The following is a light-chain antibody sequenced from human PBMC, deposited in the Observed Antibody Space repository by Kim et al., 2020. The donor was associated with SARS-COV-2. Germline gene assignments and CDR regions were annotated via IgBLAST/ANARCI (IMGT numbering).Light chain of an antibody. CDR3: QAWDTNTVI. CDR2: EDA. J-gene: IGLJ2*01. Sequence: SYELTQPHSVSVSPGQTASITCSGETLGDKYVSWYQHRAGQSPVLVIYEDATRPSGIPERFSGSNSGNTATLTTSETQPVEEANSFCQAWDTNTVIFGGG. V-gene: IGLV3-1*01. CDR1: TLGDKY.